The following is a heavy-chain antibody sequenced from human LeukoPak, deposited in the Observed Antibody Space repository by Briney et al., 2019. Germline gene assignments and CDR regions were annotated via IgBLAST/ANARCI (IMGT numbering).Heavy chain of an antibody. CDR2: INPNSGGT. D-gene: IGHD7-27*01. Sequence: ASVKVSCKASGYTITGYYMHWVRQAPGQGLEWMGWINPNSGGTNYAQKFQGRVTMTRDTSISTAYMELSRLRSDDTAVYYCARDKLGIGWFDPWGQGTLVTVSS. J-gene: IGHJ5*02. CDR3: ARDKLGIGWFDP. V-gene: IGHV1-2*02. CDR1: GYTITGYY.